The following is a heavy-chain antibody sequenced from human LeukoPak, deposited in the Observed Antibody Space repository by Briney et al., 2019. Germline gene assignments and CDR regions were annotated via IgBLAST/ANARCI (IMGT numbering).Heavy chain of an antibody. CDR1: GGSFSGYY. V-gene: IGHV4-34*01. D-gene: IGHD4-23*01. Sequence: SETLSLTCAVYGGSFSGYYWSWIRQPPGKGLEWIGEINHSGSTNYNPSLKSRVTISVGASKNQFSPKLSSVTAADTAVYYCARALRWRGFDIWGQGTMVTVSS. CDR3: ARALRWRGFDI. CDR2: INHSGST. J-gene: IGHJ3*02.